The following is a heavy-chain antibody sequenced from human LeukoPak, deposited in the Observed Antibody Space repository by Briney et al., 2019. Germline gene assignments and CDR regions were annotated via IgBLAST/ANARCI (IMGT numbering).Heavy chain of an antibody. CDR3: AKAGTSSWLVFDP. Sequence: GRSLRLSCAASGFTFSNHGMHWVRQAPGKGPEWVALIWYDGSNKYYADSVKGRFTISRDNSKNTLYLQMNSLRAEDTAVYYCAKAGTSSWLVFDPWGQGTLVTVSS. D-gene: IGHD6-13*01. CDR1: GFTFSNHG. J-gene: IGHJ5*02. V-gene: IGHV3-33*06. CDR2: IWYDGSNK.